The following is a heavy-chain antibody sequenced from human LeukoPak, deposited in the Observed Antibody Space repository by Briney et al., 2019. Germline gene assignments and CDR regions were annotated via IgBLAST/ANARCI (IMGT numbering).Heavy chain of an antibody. CDR2: INHSGGT. CDR3: ASNLRSYYDFWSGQGQDDY. Sequence: PSETLSLTCAVYGGSFSGYCWSWIRQPPGKGLEWIGEINHSGGTNYNPSLKSRATISLDTSKNQFSLKLSSVTAADTAVYYCASNLRSYYDFWSGQGQDDYWGQGTLVTVSS. J-gene: IGHJ4*02. CDR1: GGSFSGYC. D-gene: IGHD3-3*01. V-gene: IGHV4-34*01.